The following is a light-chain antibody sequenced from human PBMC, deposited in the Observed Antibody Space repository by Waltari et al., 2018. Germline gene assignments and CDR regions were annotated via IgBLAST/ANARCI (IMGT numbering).Light chain of an antibody. CDR1: SGHSSNV. J-gene: IGLJ3*02. Sequence: QLVLTQSPSVSASLGASVKLTCTLSSGHSSNVIAWHQQQPEKGPRFLMKVNSDGSHSKGDEIPGRFSGSSSGAERYLTISSLQSEDEADYYCQTGGHGTWVFGGGTKLTVL. CDR3: QTGGHGTWV. CDR2: VNSDGSH. V-gene: IGLV4-69*02.